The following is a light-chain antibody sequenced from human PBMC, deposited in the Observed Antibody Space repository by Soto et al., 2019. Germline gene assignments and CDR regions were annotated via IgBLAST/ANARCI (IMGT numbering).Light chain of an antibody. J-gene: IGLJ1*01. Sequence: QSALTQPASVSGAPGQSITISCTGTNSDINYVSWHQQHPGKAPKLMIYEVTNRPSGVSNRFSGSKSGNTASLTISGLQAEDGADYYCSSSTSSSTFVFGTGTKVTVL. V-gene: IGLV2-14*01. CDR3: SSSTSSSTFV. CDR1: NSDINY. CDR2: EVT.